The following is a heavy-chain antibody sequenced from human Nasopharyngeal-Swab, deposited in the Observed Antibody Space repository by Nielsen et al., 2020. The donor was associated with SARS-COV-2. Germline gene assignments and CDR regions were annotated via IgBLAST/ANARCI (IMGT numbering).Heavy chain of an antibody. V-gene: IGHV3-23*01. J-gene: IGHJ4*02. CDR1: GFPFRTYG. Sequence: GESLKISCVASGFPFRTYGMTWVRQAPGKGLEWVSAISGSVDISGSGGSTYYADSVKGRFTISRDNSKNTLSLQMNSLRAEDTAVYYCAKDLRGPYFFWGQGTLVTVSS. CDR3: AKDLRGPYFF. CDR2: ISGSVDISGSGGST. D-gene: IGHD2/OR15-2a*01.